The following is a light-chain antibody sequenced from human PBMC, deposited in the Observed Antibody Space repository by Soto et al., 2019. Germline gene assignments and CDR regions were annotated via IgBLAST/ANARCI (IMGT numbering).Light chain of an antibody. CDR1: QSLGSN. Sequence: EIVMTHSPATLSVSPCERATLSFRASQSLGSNLAWYQQNPGQAPRLLIYGAYTRATGIPARFSGSVSGTEFTLTISSLQSEDFAVYYCQQYNNWPFTFGQGTRLEIK. CDR2: GAY. CDR3: QQYNNWPFT. J-gene: IGKJ5*01. V-gene: IGKV3-15*01.